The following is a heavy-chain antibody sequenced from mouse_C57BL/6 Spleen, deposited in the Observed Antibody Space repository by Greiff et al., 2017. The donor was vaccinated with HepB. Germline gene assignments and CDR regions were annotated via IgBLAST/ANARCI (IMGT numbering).Heavy chain of an antibody. CDR1: GFTFSSYA. D-gene: IGHD1-1*01. J-gene: IGHJ2*01. Sequence: EVQVVESGEGLVKPGGSLKLSCAASGFTFSSYAMSWVRQTPEKRLAWVAYISSGGDYIYYADTVKGRFTISRDNARNTLYLQMSSLKSEDTAMYYCTRGRTTVVAPYDYWGQGTTLTVSS. CDR3: TRGRTTVVAPYDY. V-gene: IGHV5-9-1*02. CDR2: ISSGGDYI.